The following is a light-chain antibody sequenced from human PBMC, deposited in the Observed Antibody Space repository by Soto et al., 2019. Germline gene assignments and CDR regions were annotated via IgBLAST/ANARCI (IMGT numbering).Light chain of an antibody. J-gene: IGLJ1*01. CDR1: SSDVRSYNL. CDR2: EVS. CDR3: CSYAGSSTPFV. V-gene: IGLV2-23*02. Sequence: QSALTQRASVSGSPGQSITISCTGTSSDVRSYNLVSWYQQHPGKAPKLMIYEVSKRPSGVSNRFSGSKSGNTASLTISGLQAEDEADYYCCSYAGSSTPFVFGTGTKVTVL.